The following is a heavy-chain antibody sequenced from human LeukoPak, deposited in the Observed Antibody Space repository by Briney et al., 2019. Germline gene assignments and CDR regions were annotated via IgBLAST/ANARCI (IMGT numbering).Heavy chain of an antibody. V-gene: IGHV4-61*02. J-gene: IGHJ6*02. CDR3: AREELIAPYYYYGMDV. CDR1: GGSISSGSYY. Sequence: PSETLSLTCTVSGGSISSGSYYWSWIRQPAGKGLEWIGRIYTSGSTNYNPSLKSRVTISVDTSKNQFSLKLSSVTAADTAVYYCAREELIAPYYYYGMDVWGQGTTVTVSS. D-gene: IGHD2/OR15-2a*01. CDR2: IYTSGST.